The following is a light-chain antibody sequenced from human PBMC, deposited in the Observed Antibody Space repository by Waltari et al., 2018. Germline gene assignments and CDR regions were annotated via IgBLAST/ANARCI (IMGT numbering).Light chain of an antibody. CDR2: DAS. CDR3: QRRTDRPPVT. V-gene: IGKV3-11*01. CDR1: QSVSVY. J-gene: IGKJ1*01. Sequence: CRARQSVSVYLAWYQENPGQAPRLQNYDASDRTTGGPARFSGSGSGTDFTLTSRSLEPGDFAVYDCQRRTDRPPVTFGQGTRVEMK.